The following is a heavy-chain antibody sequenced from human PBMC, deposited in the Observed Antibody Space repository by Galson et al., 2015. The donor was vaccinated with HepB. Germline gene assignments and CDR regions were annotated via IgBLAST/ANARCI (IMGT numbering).Heavy chain of an antibody. D-gene: IGHD2-15*01. V-gene: IGHV3-21*01. CDR1: GFTFSSYS. J-gene: IGHJ6*01. Sequence: SLGLSCAASGFTFSSYSMNWVRQAPGKGLEWVSSISSSSSYIYYADSVKGRFTISRDNAKNSLYLQMNSLRAEDTAVYYCARGPLIVVVARGYYYGMDVWGQGTTVTVSS. CDR2: ISSSSSYI. CDR3: ARGPLIVVVARGYYYGMDV.